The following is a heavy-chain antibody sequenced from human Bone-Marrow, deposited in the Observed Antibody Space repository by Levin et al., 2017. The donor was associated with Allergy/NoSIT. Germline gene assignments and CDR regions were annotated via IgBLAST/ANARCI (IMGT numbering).Heavy chain of an antibody. CDR3: ARGRYGDFDR. V-gene: IGHV3-53*01. Sequence: PGGSLRLSCAASGFTVSSNYMTWVRQAPGKGLEWVSILYAGGAAHYADSVKGRFNIFKDESKDTLYLQMNNLRADDTAVYYCARGRYGDFDRWGQGTLVTVSS. J-gene: IGHJ4*02. D-gene: IGHD4-17*01. CDR2: LYAGGAA. CDR1: GFTVSSNY.